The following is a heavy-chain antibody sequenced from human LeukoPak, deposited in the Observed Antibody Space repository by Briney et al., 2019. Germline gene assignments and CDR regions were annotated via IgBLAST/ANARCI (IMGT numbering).Heavy chain of an antibody. CDR2: IYYSGST. CDR1: GGSISSGGYY. Sequence: SETLSLTCTVSGGSISSGGYYWSWIRQPPGKGLEWIGYIYYSGSTNYNPSLKSRVTISVDTSKNQFSLKLSSVTAADTAVYYCGTAGTAVAGTSAFDIWGQGTMVTVSS. V-gene: IGHV4-61*08. D-gene: IGHD6-19*01. J-gene: IGHJ3*02. CDR3: GTAGTAVAGTSAFDI.